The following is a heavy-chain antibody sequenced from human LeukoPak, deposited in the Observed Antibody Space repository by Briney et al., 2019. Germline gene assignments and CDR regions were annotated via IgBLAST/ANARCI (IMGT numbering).Heavy chain of an antibody. CDR1: GGTFSSYA. D-gene: IGHD2-2*02. CDR2: IIPILGIA. Sequence: SVKVSCEASGGTFSSYAISWVRQAPGQGLEWMGRIIPILGIANYAQKFQGRVTITADKSTSTAYMELSSLRSEDTAVYYCARLNLGYNFDYWGQGTLVTVSS. J-gene: IGHJ4*02. V-gene: IGHV1-69*04. CDR3: ARLNLGYNFDY.